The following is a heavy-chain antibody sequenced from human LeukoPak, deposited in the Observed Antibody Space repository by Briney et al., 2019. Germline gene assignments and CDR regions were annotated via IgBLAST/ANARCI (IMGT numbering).Heavy chain of an antibody. V-gene: IGHV3-9*01. D-gene: IGHD1-26*01. J-gene: IGHJ4*02. CDR2: IIWNSGSI. CDR1: GFPFDDYA. Sequence: GGSLLLSCAASGFPFDDYAMHWVRPAPGKGLEWVSGIIWNSGSIGYADSVKGRFTISRDNAKNSLYLRMNSLRAGDTALYYCAKDKMGRPTGGFDYWGQGTLVTVSS. CDR3: AKDKMGRPTGGFDY.